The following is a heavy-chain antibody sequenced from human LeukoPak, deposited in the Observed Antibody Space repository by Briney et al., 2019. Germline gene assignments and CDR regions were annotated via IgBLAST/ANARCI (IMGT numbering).Heavy chain of an antibody. Sequence: GGSLRLSCAASGFTFSNYWMHWVRQAPGKGLVWVSVINTDGRTTSYADSVRGRFTISRDKSKNTLYLQMNSLRAEDTAVYYCAKGNIVVVPAAPPRDYFYYMDVWGKGTTVTVSS. CDR1: GFTFSNYW. D-gene: IGHD2-2*01. CDR3: AKGNIVVVPAAPPRDYFYYMDV. J-gene: IGHJ6*03. V-gene: IGHV3-74*01. CDR2: INTDGRTT.